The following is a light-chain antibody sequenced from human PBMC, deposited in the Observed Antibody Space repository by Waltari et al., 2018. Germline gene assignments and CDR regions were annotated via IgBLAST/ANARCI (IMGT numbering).Light chain of an antibody. CDR1: GSNIGTNF. Sequence: QSALTQPPSASGAPGQRVPISCSGGGSNIGTNFVSCYKHLPGSAPKLLLYRTDQRHSGVPDRFSGSKSGTSGSLAISGRRAEDEADYYCASWDGTLSGWLFGGGTTLTVL. CDR2: RTD. J-gene: IGLJ3*02. V-gene: IGLV1-47*01. CDR3: ASWDGTLSGWL.